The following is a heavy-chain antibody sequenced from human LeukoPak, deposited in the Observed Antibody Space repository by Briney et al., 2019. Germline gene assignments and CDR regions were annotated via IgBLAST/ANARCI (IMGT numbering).Heavy chain of an antibody. J-gene: IGHJ3*02. V-gene: IGHV3-7*04. CDR3: VRVCTSTSCYGFDM. CDR1: GFTFSSYW. Sequence: GGSLRLSCVASGFTFSSYWMSWDRQAPGKGLEWVANIKQDGSEKYYVDSVKGRFTISRDNAKNSVYLQMSSLRAEDTAVYYCVRVCTSTSCYGFDMWGQGTMVTVSS. CDR2: IKQDGSEK. D-gene: IGHD2-2*01.